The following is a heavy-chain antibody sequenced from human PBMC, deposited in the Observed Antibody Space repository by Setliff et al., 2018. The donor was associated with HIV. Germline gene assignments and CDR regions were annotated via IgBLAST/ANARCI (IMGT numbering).Heavy chain of an antibody. J-gene: IGHJ4*02. V-gene: IGHV4-39*07. D-gene: IGHD1-26*01. CDR3: ASFLVGGSYYYFDS. Sequence: SETLSLTCSVYGDSIGSNTFYWGWLRQPPGKEPEWIGSIYHSGNTYYNPSLKSPVSISVDTAKNQFSLKLISVTAADTGVYYCASFLVGGSYYYFDSWGQGTLVTVSS. CDR2: IYHSGNT. CDR1: GDSIGSNTFY.